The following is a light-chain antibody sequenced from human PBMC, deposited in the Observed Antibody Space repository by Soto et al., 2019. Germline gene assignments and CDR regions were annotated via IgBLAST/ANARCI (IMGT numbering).Light chain of an antibody. CDR3: AAWDDSLNAL. CDR2: IND. J-gene: IGLJ1*01. Sequence: QSVLTQPPSASGTPGQRITISCSGSSSNIGDNPVNWYQQLPGAAHKLLIYINDQRPSGVTDRFSGSKSGTSASLAISRLQPEDEADYYCAAWDDSLNALLGTGTKVTVL. V-gene: IGLV1-44*01. CDR1: SSNIGDNP.